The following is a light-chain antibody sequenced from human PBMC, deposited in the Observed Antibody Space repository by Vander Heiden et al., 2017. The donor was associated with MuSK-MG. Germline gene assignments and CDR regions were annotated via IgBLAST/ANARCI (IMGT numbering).Light chain of an antibody. CDR3: QQRGDWPPIT. V-gene: IGKV3-11*01. CDR1: PTIGTF. CDR2: DAS. Sequence: LLTQSPATLSLSPGERATLSCKASPTIGTFLAWYQQRPGLAPTLLIFDASKRAPGTPARFSGSGSGTDFTLTINSLEPDDFAIYYCQQRGDWPPITFGGGTRV. J-gene: IGKJ4*01.